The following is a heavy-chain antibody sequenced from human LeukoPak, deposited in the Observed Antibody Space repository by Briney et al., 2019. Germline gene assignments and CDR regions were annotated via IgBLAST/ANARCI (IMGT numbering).Heavy chain of an antibody. CDR1: GYTFTGYY. V-gene: IGHV1-18*04. Sequence: ASVKVSCKASGYTFTGYYMHWVRQAPGQGLEWMGWINPNSGNTNYAQKLQGRVTMTTDTSTSTAYMELRSLRSDDTAVYYCARDLPMMVRGVSDYWGQGTLVTVSS. CDR3: ARDLPMMVRGVSDY. D-gene: IGHD3-10*01. J-gene: IGHJ4*02. CDR2: INPNSGNT.